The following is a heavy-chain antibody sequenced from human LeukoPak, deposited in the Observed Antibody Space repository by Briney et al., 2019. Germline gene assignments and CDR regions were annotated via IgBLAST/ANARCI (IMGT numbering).Heavy chain of an antibody. CDR2: ISAYNGNT. CDR3: ARAPLGDNWNDGLDWFDP. CDR1: GYTFTSYG. D-gene: IGHD1-1*01. J-gene: IGHJ5*02. V-gene: IGHV1-18*01. Sequence: ASVKVSCKASGYTFTSYGISWVRQAPGQGLEWMGWISAYNGNTNYAQKLQGRVTMTTDTSTSTAYMELRSLRSDDTAVYYCARAPLGDNWNDGLDWFDPWGQGTLVTVSS.